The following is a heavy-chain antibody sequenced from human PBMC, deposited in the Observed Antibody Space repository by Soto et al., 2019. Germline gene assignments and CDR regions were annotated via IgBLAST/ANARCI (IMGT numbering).Heavy chain of an antibody. J-gene: IGHJ2*01. V-gene: IGHV4-59*01. CDR1: GGSMSSYY. Sequence: PSETLSLTCTVSGGSMSSYYWNWIRRPPGKGLEWIGYSYYSGIVNYNPSLKSRVTISVDTSRNQFSLKLSSVTAADTAVFYCARAQYSGYDFWYFDLWGRGTLVTVS. CDR2: SYYSGIV. D-gene: IGHD5-12*01. CDR3: ARAQYSGYDFWYFDL.